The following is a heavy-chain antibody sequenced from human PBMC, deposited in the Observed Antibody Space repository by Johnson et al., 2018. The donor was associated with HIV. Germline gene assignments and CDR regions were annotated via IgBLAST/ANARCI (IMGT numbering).Heavy chain of an antibody. J-gene: IGHJ3*02. CDR1: GFTFNIYA. Sequence: VQLVESGGGLVQPGGSLTLSCAASGFTFNIYAMHWVRQAPGKGLEYVSAISGNGGSTYYANSVKGRFTISRDNSKNTLYLQIGSRRAEDTAAYYCARAYSVRLPNDGFDIWGQGTMVTVSS. CDR2: ISGNGGST. CDR3: ARAYSVRLPNDGFDI. V-gene: IGHV3-64*01. D-gene: IGHD3-9*01.